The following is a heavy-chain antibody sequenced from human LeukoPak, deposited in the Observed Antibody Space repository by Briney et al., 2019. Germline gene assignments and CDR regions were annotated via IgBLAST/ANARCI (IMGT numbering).Heavy chain of an antibody. D-gene: IGHD3-16*02. CDR1: GFSFSNYW. CDR3: ATRGDLSWFGALRH. Sequence: PGGSLRLSCVVSGFSFSNYWMDWVRQATGKGLEWVAFIKQDGRETAYADSVKGRFTISRDNAKNTLYLQMNSLGVEDTAVYYCATRGDLSWFGALRHWGQGTLVTVSS. J-gene: IGHJ4*02. V-gene: IGHV3-7*01. CDR2: IKQDGRET.